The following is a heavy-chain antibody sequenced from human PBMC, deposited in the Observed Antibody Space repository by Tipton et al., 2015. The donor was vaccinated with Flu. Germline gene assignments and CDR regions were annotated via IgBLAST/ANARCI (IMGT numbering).Heavy chain of an antibody. J-gene: IGHJ4*02. D-gene: IGHD6-13*01. CDR2: IYTTGST. V-gene: IGHV4-61*02. CDR3: ARGGSSSSWYYFAS. Sequence: TLSLTCTVSGGSTSSGSYYWSWIRQPAGKGLEWIGRIYTTGSTKYNPSLKTRVTISLDTSKRQFSLKLNSVTAADTAVYFCARGGSSSSWYYFASWGQGTLVTVSS. CDR1: GGSTSSGSYY.